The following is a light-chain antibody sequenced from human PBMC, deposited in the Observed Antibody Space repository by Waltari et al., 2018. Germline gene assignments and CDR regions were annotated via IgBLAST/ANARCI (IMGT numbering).Light chain of an antibody. Sequence: DIQLTQSPSFLSASLGDRVTITCRASQDINIYLAWYQQKPGKAPNLLISVASTLQVGVPSRFSGSGSRTEFFLTISSLQPEDFATYFCQQLETYPLTFGGGTKVEIK. CDR1: QDINIY. CDR2: VAS. V-gene: IGKV1-9*01. J-gene: IGKJ4*01. CDR3: QQLETYPLT.